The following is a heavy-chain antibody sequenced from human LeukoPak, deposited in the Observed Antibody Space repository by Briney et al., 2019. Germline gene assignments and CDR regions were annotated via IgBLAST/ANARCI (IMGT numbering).Heavy chain of an antibody. J-gene: IGHJ4*02. D-gene: IGHD2-15*01. CDR1: GGSISNYY. CDR2: IYSSGST. Sequence: NASETLSLTCTVSGGSISNYYWSWIRQPPGKGLEWIGYIYSSGSTNYNPSLESRVTISVDTSKNQFSLKLSTVTAADTALYYCARHGSSRSPLNYWGQGTLVTVSS. CDR3: ARHGSSRSPLNY. V-gene: IGHV4-59*08.